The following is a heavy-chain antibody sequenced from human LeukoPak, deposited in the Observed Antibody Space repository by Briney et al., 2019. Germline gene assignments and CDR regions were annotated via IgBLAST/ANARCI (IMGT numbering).Heavy chain of an antibody. D-gene: IGHD4-23*01. J-gene: IGHJ5*02. CDR1: GGSISSSSYY. Sequence: SETLSLTCTVSGGSISSSSYYWGWIRQPPGKGLEWIGSIYYSGSTYYNPSLKSRVTISVDTSKNQFSLKLSSVTAADTAVYYCACLTTMGRYWFDPWGQGTLVTVSS. CDR2: IYYSGST. CDR3: ACLTTMGRYWFDP. V-gene: IGHV4-39*07.